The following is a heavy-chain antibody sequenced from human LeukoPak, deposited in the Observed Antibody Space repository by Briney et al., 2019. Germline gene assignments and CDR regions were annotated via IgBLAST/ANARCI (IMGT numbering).Heavy chain of an antibody. J-gene: IGHJ4*02. CDR2: IRYDGSNK. CDR1: GLTFSSYG. D-gene: IGHD6-6*01. Sequence: GGSLRLSCAASGLTFSSYGMHWVRQAPGKGLEWVACIRYDGSNKYYADSVKGRFTISRDNSKNTLYLQMNSLRAEDTAVYYCAKDPLRYSSSSWYFDYWGQGTLVTVSS. CDR3: AKDPLRYSSSSWYFDY. V-gene: IGHV3-30*02.